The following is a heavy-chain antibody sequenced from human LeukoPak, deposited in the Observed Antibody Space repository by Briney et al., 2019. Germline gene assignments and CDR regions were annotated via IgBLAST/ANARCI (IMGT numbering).Heavy chain of an antibody. V-gene: IGHV3-21*01. CDR3: AKEHADY. Sequence: PGGSLRLSCAASGFTFSSYSMNWVRQAPGKGLEWVSSISPSNSYIYYADPVKGRFTISRDNAKNSLYLQMNSLRAEDTAVYYCAKEHADYWGQGTLVTVSS. J-gene: IGHJ4*02. CDR2: ISPSNSYI. CDR1: GFTFSSYS.